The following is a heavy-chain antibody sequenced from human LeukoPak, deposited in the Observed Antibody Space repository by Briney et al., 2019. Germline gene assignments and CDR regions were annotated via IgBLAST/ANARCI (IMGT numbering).Heavy chain of an antibody. V-gene: IGHV3-9*01. D-gene: IGHD1-14*01. CDR2: ISWNSGSI. CDR3: AKDDPDPY. CDR1: GFTFDDYA. J-gene: IGHJ4*02. Sequence: GRSLRLSCAASGFTFDDYAMHWVRQAPGKGLEWVSGISWNSGSIGYADSVKGRFTISRDNAKNSLYLQMNSLRAEDTALYYCAKDDPDPYWGQGTLVTVSS.